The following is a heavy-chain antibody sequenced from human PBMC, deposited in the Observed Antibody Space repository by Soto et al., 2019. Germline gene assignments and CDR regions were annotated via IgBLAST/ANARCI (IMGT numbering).Heavy chain of an antibody. J-gene: IGHJ3*02. CDR2: SIPIFGTA. V-gene: IGHV1-69*13. CDR3: ARDGPEAQIYYYDSSGYYHHDAFDI. D-gene: IGHD3-22*01. Sequence: VKVSCKASGGTFSSDAISWVRQAPGQGLEWMGGSIPIFGTANYAQKFQGRVTITADESTSTAYMELSSLRSEDTAVYYCARDGPEAQIYYYDSSGYYHHDAFDIWGQGTMVTVSS. CDR1: GGTFSSDA.